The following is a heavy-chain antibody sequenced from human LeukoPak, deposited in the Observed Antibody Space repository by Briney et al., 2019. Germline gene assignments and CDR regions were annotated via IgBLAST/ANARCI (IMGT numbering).Heavy chain of an antibody. CDR3: ARSSGMATTSFDY. Sequence: SETLSLTCTVSGYSISSGYYWGWIRPPPGKGLEWIGSIYHSGSTYYNPSLKSRVTISVDTSKNQFSLKLSSVTAADTAVYYCARSSGMATTSFDYWGQGTLVTVSS. J-gene: IGHJ4*02. CDR2: IYHSGST. D-gene: IGHD5-24*01. V-gene: IGHV4-38-2*02. CDR1: GYSISSGYY.